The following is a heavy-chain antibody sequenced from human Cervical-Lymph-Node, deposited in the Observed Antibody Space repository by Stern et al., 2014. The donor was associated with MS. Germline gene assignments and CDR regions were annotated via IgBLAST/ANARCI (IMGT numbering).Heavy chain of an antibody. CDR1: GITFSQSA. CDR2: VVGLNGDT. V-gene: IGHV1-58*03. J-gene: IGHJ5*02. CDR3: ASERYTYYDDQRPPGGFGP. D-gene: IGHD3-3*01. Sequence: QLGQSGPEVKKPGTSVKVSCKASGITFSQSAVQWLRQARGQRLEWIGGVVGLNGDTNYAQSFQERVTITRDMSTSTVYMELRSLRSEDTAVYYCASERYTYYDDQRPPGGFGPWGQGTLVTVSS.